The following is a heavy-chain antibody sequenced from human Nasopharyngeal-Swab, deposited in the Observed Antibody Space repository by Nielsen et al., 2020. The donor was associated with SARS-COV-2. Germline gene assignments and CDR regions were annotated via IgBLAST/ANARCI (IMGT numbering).Heavy chain of an antibody. Sequence: GESLKISCAASGFTFSSYGMHWVRQAPGKGPEWVAVISYDGSNKYYADSVKGRFTISRDNSKNTLYLQMNSLRAEDTAVYYCARDHGYSYGYYYYGMDVWGQGTTVTVSS. CDR1: GFTFSSYG. D-gene: IGHD5-18*01. CDR2: ISYDGSNK. V-gene: IGHV3-30*03. J-gene: IGHJ6*02. CDR3: ARDHGYSYGYYYYGMDV.